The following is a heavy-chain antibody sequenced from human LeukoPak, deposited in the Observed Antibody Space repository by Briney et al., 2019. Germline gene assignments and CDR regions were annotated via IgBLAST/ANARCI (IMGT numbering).Heavy chain of an antibody. V-gene: IGHV4-39*07. CDR3: ARDFYDSSGYPPARRFDP. CDR2: IYYSGST. D-gene: IGHD3-22*01. Sequence: PSETLSLTCTVSGGSISSSSYYWGWIRQPPGKGLEWIVSIYYSGSTYYNPSLKSRVTISVDTSKNQFSLKLSSVTAADTAVYYCARDFYDSSGYPPARRFDPWGQGTLVTVSS. J-gene: IGHJ5*02. CDR1: GGSISSSSYY.